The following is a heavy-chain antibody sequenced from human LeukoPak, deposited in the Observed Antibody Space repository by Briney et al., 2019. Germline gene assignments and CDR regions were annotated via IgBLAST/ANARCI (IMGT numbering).Heavy chain of an antibody. CDR2: IYPVDSDT. D-gene: IGHD4-17*01. CDR1: GYSFNSYW. CDR3: ARSSGDYGDYIDY. J-gene: IGHJ4*02. Sequence: GESLKISCKGSGYSFNSYWIGWVRQMPGKGLEWMGIIYPVDSDTRYSPSFQGQVTISADKSISTAYLQWSSLKASDTAMYYCARSSGDYGDYIDYWGQGTLVTVSS. V-gene: IGHV5-51*01.